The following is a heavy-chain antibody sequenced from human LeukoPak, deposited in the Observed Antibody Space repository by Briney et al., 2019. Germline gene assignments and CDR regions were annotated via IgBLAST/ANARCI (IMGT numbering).Heavy chain of an antibody. V-gene: IGHV3-30*18. CDR2: ISYDGSNK. J-gene: IGHJ1*01. D-gene: IGHD6-19*01. CDR3: AKGSSGAEYFQH. CDR1: GFTFSSYG. Sequence: GGSLRLSCAASGFTFSSYGMHWVRQAPGKGLEWVAVISYDGSNKYYADSVKGRFTISRDNSKNTLYLQMNSLRAEDTAVYYCAKGSSGAEYFQHWGQGTLVTVSS.